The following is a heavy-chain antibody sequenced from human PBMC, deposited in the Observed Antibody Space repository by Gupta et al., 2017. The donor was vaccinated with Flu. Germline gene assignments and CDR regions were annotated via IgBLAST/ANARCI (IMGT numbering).Heavy chain of an antibody. V-gene: IGHV4-59*01. CDR2: IYYSGST. CDR3: AGYDGGKDMGSFDY. Sequence: QLQLQESGPGLVKPSETLSLTCTVSGGSISSYYWSWIRQPPGKGLEWIGYIYYSGSTNYNPALKSRVTISVDTSKNQFSLKLSSVTAADTAVYYCAGYDGGKDMGSFDYWGQGTLVTVSS. CDR1: GGSISSYY. D-gene: IGHD2-15*01. J-gene: IGHJ4*02.